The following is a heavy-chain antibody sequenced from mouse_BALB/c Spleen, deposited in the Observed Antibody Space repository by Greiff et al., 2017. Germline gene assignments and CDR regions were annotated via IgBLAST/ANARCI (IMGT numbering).Heavy chain of an antibody. Sequence: VKLMESGPGLVAPSQSLSITCTVSGFSLTSYGVHWVRQPPGKGLEWLGVIWAGGSTNYNSALMSRLSISKDNSKSQVFLKMNSLQTDDTAMYYCARDNWASFAYWGQGTLVTVSA. D-gene: IGHD4-1*01. J-gene: IGHJ3*01. CDR2: IWAGGST. V-gene: IGHV2-9*02. CDR3: ARDNWASFAY. CDR1: GFSLTSYG.